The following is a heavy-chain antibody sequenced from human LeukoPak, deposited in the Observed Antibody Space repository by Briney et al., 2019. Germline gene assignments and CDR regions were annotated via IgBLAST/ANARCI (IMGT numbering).Heavy chain of an antibody. Sequence: GGSLRLSCAASGFTFRSYSMNWVRQAPGKGLGWVSAIDPSSTYIYYADSVKGRFTVSRDNSKNTLYLQMNSLRAEDTAVYFCVEGGAPSYYDGSGDAYFDYWGQGTLVTVSS. J-gene: IGHJ4*02. V-gene: IGHV3-23*05. D-gene: IGHD3-22*01. CDR3: VEGGAPSYYDGSGDAYFDY. CDR2: IDPSSTYI. CDR1: GFTFRSYS.